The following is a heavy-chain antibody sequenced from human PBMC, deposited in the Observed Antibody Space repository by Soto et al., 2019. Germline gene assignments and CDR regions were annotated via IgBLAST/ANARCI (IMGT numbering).Heavy chain of an antibody. CDR3: TRDYYDSSGYYYGVY. Sequence: GGSLRLSCTASGFTFGDYAMSWFRQAPGKGLEWVGFIRSKAYGGTTEYAASVKGRFTISRDDSKSIAYLQMNSLKTEDTAVYYCTRDYYDSSGYYYGVYWGQGTLVTVSS. J-gene: IGHJ4*02. V-gene: IGHV3-49*03. CDR2: IRSKAYGGTT. CDR1: GFTFGDYA. D-gene: IGHD3-22*01.